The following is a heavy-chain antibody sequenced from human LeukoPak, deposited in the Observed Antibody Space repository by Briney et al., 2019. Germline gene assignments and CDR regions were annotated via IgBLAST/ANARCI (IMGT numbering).Heavy chain of an antibody. Sequence: SETLSLTCAVSGGSISSYYWSWIRQPAGKGLEWIGEINHSGSTNYNPSLKSRVTISVDTSKNQFSLKLSSVTAADTAVYYCARGDDDLQDCWGQGTLVTVSS. V-gene: IGHV4-34*01. D-gene: IGHD1-1*01. CDR3: ARGDDDLQDC. J-gene: IGHJ4*02. CDR1: GGSISSYY. CDR2: INHSGST.